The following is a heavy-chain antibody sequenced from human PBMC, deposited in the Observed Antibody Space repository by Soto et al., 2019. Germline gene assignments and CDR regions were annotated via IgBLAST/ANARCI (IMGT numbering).Heavy chain of an antibody. V-gene: IGHV4-31*03. Sequence: SETLSLTCTVSGGSISSGGYYWSWIRQHPGKGLEWIGYIYYSGSTYYNPSLKSRVTISVDTSKNQFSLKLSSVTAADTAVYYCARASKNYDILTGYYLRAFDIWGQGTMVTVSS. J-gene: IGHJ3*02. CDR2: IYYSGST. CDR1: GGSISSGGYY. D-gene: IGHD3-9*01. CDR3: ARASKNYDILTGYYLRAFDI.